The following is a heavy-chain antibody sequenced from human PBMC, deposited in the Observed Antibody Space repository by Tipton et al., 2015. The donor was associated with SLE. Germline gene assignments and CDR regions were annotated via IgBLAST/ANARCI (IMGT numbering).Heavy chain of an antibody. CDR1: GGSISSGSYY. Sequence: TLSLTCTVSGGSISSGSYYWSWIRQPAGKGLEWIGRIYTSGSTNYNPSLKSRVTLSVDTSKNQFSLKLSSVTAADTAVYYCAREILGITMVRGVRGAFDIWGQGTMVTVSS. D-gene: IGHD3-10*01. V-gene: IGHV4-61*02. J-gene: IGHJ3*02. CDR3: AREILGITMVRGVRGAFDI. CDR2: IYTSGST.